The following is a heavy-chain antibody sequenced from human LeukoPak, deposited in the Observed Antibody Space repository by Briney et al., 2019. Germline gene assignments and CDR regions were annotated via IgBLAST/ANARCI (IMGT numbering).Heavy chain of an antibody. D-gene: IGHD1-7*01. CDR1: GGSVSSGDYY. CDR2: IYYDGTT. Sequence: PSQTLSLTCTVSGGSVSSGDYYWSWIRQPPGKGLEWIGFIYYDGTTYYNPSLKSRVTMSVDTSKRQFSLKLTSVTAADTAVYYCARGPTKNWNYSGYYYYGMDVWGQGTTVTVSS. CDR3: ARGPTKNWNYSGYYYYGMDV. J-gene: IGHJ6*02. V-gene: IGHV4-30-4*01.